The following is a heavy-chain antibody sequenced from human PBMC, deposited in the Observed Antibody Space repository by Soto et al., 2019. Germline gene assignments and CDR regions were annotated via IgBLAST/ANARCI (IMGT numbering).Heavy chain of an antibody. D-gene: IGHD6-13*01. J-gene: IGHJ4*02. Sequence: QVQLVQSGAEVKKPGASVKVSCKASGYTFTSYDINWVRQATGQGLEWMGWMNPNSGNTGYAQKFQGRVTMTRNTSISTAYMELRSLRSEDTAVYYCARGDGLAAADLDGFDDWGQGTLVTVSS. V-gene: IGHV1-8*01. CDR1: GYTFTSYD. CDR3: ARGDGLAAADLDGFDD. CDR2: MNPNSGNT.